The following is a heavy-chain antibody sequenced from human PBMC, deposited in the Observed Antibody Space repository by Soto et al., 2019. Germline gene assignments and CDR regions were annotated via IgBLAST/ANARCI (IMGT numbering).Heavy chain of an antibody. CDR2: ISSSGSTI. J-gene: IGHJ4*02. D-gene: IGHD5-12*01. CDR3: ARVDARGYSGYDGNYFDY. Sequence: PGGSLRLSCAASGFTFSDYYMSWIRQAPGKGLEWVSYISSSGSTIYYADSVKGRFTISRDNAKNSLYLQMNSLRAEDTAVYYCARVDARGYSGYDGNYFDYWGQGTLVTVSS. V-gene: IGHV3-11*01. CDR1: GFTFSDYY.